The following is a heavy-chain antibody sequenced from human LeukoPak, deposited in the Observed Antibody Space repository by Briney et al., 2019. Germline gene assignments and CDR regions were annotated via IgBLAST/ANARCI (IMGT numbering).Heavy chain of an antibody. CDR3: STSGSYSNTNFDY. V-gene: IGHV1-69*02. D-gene: IGHD1-26*01. Sequence: SVNVSCKASGGTFSSYTISWVRQAPGQGLEWMGRIIPILGIANYAQKFQGRGTITADKSTSTAYMELSSLRSEDTAVYYCSTSGSYSNTNFDYWGQGTLVTVSS. CDR1: GGTFSSYT. CDR2: IIPILGIA. J-gene: IGHJ4*02.